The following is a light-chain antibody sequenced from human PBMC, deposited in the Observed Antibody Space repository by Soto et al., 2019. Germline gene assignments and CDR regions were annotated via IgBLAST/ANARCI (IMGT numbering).Light chain of an antibody. CDR2: GAS. CDR3: QQYGSSGT. V-gene: IGKV3-20*01. J-gene: IGKJ1*01. CDR1: QSVSRSY. Sequence: PGERVTVSCRASQSVSRSYLAWYQQKPGQAPRLLIYGASNRATGIPDRFSGSGSGTDFTLTISRLEPEDFAVYYCQQYGSSGTFGQGTKVDIK.